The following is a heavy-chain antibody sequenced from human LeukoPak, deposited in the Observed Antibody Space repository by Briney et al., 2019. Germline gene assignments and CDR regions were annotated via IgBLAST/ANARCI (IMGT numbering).Heavy chain of an antibody. J-gene: IGHJ4*02. CDR2: INSDGSIT. Sequence: PGGSLRLSCAASGFTFSSYWMHWVRQAPGKGLVWASRINSDGSITTYANSVRGRFTISRDNARNTLYLQMSSLRAEDTAVYYCARDVLGRLGGVDYWGQGTLVTVSS. D-gene: IGHD6-25*01. V-gene: IGHV3-74*01. CDR1: GFTFSSYW. CDR3: ARDVLGRLGGVDY.